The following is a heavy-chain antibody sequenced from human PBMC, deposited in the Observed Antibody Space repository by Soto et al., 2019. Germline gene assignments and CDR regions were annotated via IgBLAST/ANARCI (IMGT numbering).Heavy chain of an antibody. D-gene: IGHD2-2*01. CDR3: ARGQPQGMDV. CDR2: INHSGST. CDR1: GGSFSGYY. Sequence: PSETLSLTCAVYGGSFSGYYWSWIRQPPGKGLEWIGEINHSGSTNYNPSLKSRVAIPVDTSKNQFSLKLSSVTAADTAVYCCARGQPQGMDVWGQGTTVTVSS. V-gene: IGHV4-34*01. J-gene: IGHJ6*02.